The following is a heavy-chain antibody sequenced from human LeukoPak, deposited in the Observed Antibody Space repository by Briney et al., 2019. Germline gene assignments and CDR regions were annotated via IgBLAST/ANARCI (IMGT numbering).Heavy chain of an antibody. CDR3: AKNRGSSVAYDS. D-gene: IGHD2-2*01. V-gene: IGHV3-23*05. CDR2: IDGGGSNT. Sequence: GGSLIVSCAGSGFTYSSDAMTWVRQAPGKGLEWVSAIDGGGSNTYYADSVKGRFTISRDNSRNTLYLQMNSLRVEDTAVYYCAKNRGSSVAYDSWGQGTLVTVSS. CDR1: GFTYSSDA. J-gene: IGHJ5*01.